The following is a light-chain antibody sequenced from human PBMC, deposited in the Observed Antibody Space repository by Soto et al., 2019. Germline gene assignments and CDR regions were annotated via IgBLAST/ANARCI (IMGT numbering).Light chain of an antibody. J-gene: IGLJ2*01. V-gene: IGLV2-8*01. CDR2: EVS. CDR3: SSYAGSNNFVV. CDR1: SSDVGGYNY. Sequence: QSVLTQPPSASGSPGQSVTISCTGTSSDVGGYNYVSWYQQHPGKAPKLMIYEVSKRPSGVPDRFSGSKSGNTASLTVSGLQAEYEADYYCSSYAGSNNFVVFGGGTQLTVL.